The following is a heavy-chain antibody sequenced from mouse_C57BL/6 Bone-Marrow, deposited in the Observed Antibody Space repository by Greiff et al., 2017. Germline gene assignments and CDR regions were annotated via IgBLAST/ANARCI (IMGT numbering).Heavy chain of an antibody. CDR2: ISYDGSN. J-gene: IGHJ3*01. CDR3: ATQAPFAY. V-gene: IGHV3-6*01. CDR1: GYSITSGYY. Sequence: VQLQESGPGLVKPSQSLSLTCSVTGYSITSGYYWNWIRQFPGNKLEWMGYISYDGSNNYNPSLKNRISITRDTSKNQFFLKLNSVTTEDTATYYCATQAPFAYWGQGTLVTVSA.